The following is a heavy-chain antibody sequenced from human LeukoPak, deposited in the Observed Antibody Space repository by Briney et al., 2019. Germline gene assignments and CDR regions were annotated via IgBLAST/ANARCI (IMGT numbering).Heavy chain of an antibody. CDR3: AKDSSTVTTYYYGMDV. CDR2: ISYDGSNK. D-gene: IGHD4-17*01. J-gene: IGHJ6*02. V-gene: IGHV3-30*18. Sequence: QPAGSLRLSCAASGFTFSSYGMHWVRQAPAKGLERVAVISYDGSNKYYADSVKGRFTISRDNSKNTLYLQMNSLRAEDTAVYYCAKDSSTVTTYYYGMDVWGQGTTVTVSS. CDR1: GFTFSSYG.